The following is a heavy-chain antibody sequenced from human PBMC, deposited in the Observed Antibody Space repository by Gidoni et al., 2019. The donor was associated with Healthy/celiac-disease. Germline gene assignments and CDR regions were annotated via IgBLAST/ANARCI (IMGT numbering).Heavy chain of an antibody. CDR1: GFPFSSYG. V-gene: IGHV3-33*01. J-gene: IGHJ3*02. D-gene: IGHD4-17*01. CDR2: IWYDGSNK. Sequence: HVQLVESGGGVVQPGRSLRLSSAASGFPFSSYGMDWGRQAQGKGLEWVAVIWYDGSNKYYADSVKGRFTISRDNSKNTLYLEMNSLRAEDTAVYYCARGYGDYAGYAFDIWGQGTMVTVSS. CDR3: ARGYGDYAGYAFDI.